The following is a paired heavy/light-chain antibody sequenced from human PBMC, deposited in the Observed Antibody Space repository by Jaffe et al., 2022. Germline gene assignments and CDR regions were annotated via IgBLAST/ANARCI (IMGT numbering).Heavy chain of an antibody. CDR2: IYYSGNT. Sequence: QVQLQESGPGLVKPSETLPLTCTVSGGSISPYYWSWIRQTPGKGLEWIGYIYYSGNTHYNPSLKSRVTISVDTSKNQLSLSLTSVTAADTAVYYCARGQCTSTNCYAGPFDYWGQGTPVTVSS. D-gene: IGHD2-2*01. V-gene: IGHV4-59*01. CDR1: GGSISPYY. J-gene: IGHJ4*02. CDR3: ARGQCTSTNCYAGPFDY.
Light chain of an antibody. CDR1: RTLLYGSNNKNY. CDR3: QQYYTTPWT. J-gene: IGKJ1*01. V-gene: IGKV4-1*01. Sequence: DIVMTQSPDSLAVSLGERATMNCKSSRTLLYGSNNKNYLAWYQQKPGQPPKLLIYWASTRESGVPDRFSGSGSGADFTLTISSLQAEDVAVYFCQQYYTTPWTFGQGTKVEIK. CDR2: WAS.